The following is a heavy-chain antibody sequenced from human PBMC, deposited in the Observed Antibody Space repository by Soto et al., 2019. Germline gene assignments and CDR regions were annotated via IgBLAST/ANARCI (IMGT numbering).Heavy chain of an antibody. Sequence: EVQLLESGGGLVQPWGSLRLSCAASGFTFSSYAMSWVRQAPGKGLEWVSAISGSGGSTYYADSVKGRFTISRDNSKNTLYLQMNSLRAEDTAVYYCAKDGSSITIFGVAPYYYYYMDVWGKGTTVTVSS. CDR3: AKDGSSITIFGVAPYYYYYMDV. CDR2: ISGSGGST. D-gene: IGHD3-3*01. V-gene: IGHV3-23*01. J-gene: IGHJ6*03. CDR1: GFTFSSYA.